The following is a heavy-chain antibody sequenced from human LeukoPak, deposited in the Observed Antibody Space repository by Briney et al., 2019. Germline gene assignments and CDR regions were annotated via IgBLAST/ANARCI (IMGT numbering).Heavy chain of an antibody. Sequence: ASVKVSCKASGYTFTSYYMHWVRQAPGQGLEWMGIINPSGGSTSYAQKFQGRVTMTRDTSTSTVYMELSSLRSEDTAVYYCAREAEVRVVLAAVGMDVWGQGTTVTVSS. D-gene: IGHD2-2*01. CDR2: INPSGGST. CDR3: AREAEVRVVLAAVGMDV. CDR1: GYTFTSYY. V-gene: IGHV1-46*01. J-gene: IGHJ6*02.